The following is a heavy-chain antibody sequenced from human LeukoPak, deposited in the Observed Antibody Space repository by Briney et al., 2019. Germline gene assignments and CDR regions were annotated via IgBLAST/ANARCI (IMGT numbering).Heavy chain of an antibody. CDR1: GGSISSSSYY. CDR2: IYYSGST. Sequence: PSETLSLTCTVSGGSISSSSYYWGWIRQPPGKGLEWIGSIYYSGSTYYNPSLKSRVTISVDTSKNQFSLKLSSVTAADTAVYYCARPEKYSNWFDPWGQGTLVTASS. V-gene: IGHV4-39*01. J-gene: IGHJ5*02. CDR3: ARPEKYSNWFDP. D-gene: IGHD2-21*01.